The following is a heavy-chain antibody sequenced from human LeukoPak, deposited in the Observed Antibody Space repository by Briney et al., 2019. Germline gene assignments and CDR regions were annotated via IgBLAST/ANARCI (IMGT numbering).Heavy chain of an antibody. CDR1: GFTFSSYT. D-gene: IGHD1-26*01. J-gene: IGHJ6*03. CDR2: ISSSSSYI. V-gene: IGHV3-21*01. CDR3: ARATWDPNYYYYMDV. Sequence: GGSLRLSCAASGFTFSSYTMKWVRQAPGKGLEWISSISSSSSYIYYADSVKGRFTISRDNAKNSLFLQMNSLRAEDTAVYFCARATWDPNYYYYMDVWGKGTTVTISS.